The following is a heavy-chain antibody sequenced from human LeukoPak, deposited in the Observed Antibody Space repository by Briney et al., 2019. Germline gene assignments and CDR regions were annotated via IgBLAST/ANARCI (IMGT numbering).Heavy chain of an antibody. CDR1: GYTFTGYY. CDR3: ARETYYYDSSGYYGEDY. D-gene: IGHD3-22*01. Sequence: ASVKVSCKASGYTFTGYYMHWVRQAPGQGLEWMGWINPNSGGTNYAQKLQGRVTMTTDTSTSTAYMELRSLRSDDTAVYYCARETYYYDSSGYYGEDYWGQGTLVTVSS. J-gene: IGHJ4*02. V-gene: IGHV1-2*02. CDR2: INPNSGGT.